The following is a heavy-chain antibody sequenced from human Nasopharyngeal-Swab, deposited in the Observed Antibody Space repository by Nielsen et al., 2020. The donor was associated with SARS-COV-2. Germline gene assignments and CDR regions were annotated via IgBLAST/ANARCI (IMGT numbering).Heavy chain of an antibody. V-gene: IGHV3-73*01. J-gene: IGHJ3*02. CDR2: IRSKVNSYAT. CDR3: AKGRVWNDASDGDAFDI. Sequence: GESLKISCAASGFSFSVSSLNWVRQASGKGLEWVGRIRSKVNSYATTYGVPVKGRFTISRDNSKNTLYLQMNSLRAEDTAVYYCAKGRVWNDASDGDAFDIWGQGTMVTVSS. D-gene: IGHD1-1*01. CDR1: GFSFSVSS.